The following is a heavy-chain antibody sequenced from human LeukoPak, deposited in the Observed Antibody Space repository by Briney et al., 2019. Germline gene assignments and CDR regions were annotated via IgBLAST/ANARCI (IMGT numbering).Heavy chain of an antibody. J-gene: IGHJ3*02. Sequence: PGGSLRLSCVASGFPFSSYGMNWVRQAPGKGLEWVSSISSTSSYRSYAESVKGRFTVSRDNAKNSLHLQINSLRAEDTAVYYCARDHFDSGSFGHAFDIWGQETMVTVSS. CDR1: GFPFSSYG. V-gene: IGHV3-21*01. CDR2: ISSTSSYR. D-gene: IGHD3-10*01. CDR3: ARDHFDSGSFGHAFDI.